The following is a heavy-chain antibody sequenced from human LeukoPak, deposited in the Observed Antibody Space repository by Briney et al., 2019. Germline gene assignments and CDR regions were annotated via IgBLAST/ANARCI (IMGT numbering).Heavy chain of an antibody. CDR3: TRRLVIIPAFDI. CDR2: IRSKAYGGTT. CDR1: GFTFGDYA. J-gene: IGHJ3*02. D-gene: IGHD3-10*01. V-gene: IGHV3-49*04. Sequence: PGRSLRLSCTASGFTFGDYAMSWVRQAPGKGLGWVGFIRSKAYGGTTEYAASVKGRFTISRDDSKSIAYLQMNSLKTEDTAVYYCTRRLVIIPAFDIWGQGTMVTVSS.